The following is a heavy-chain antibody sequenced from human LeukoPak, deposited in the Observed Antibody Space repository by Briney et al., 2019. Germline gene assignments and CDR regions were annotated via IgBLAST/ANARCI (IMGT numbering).Heavy chain of an antibody. V-gene: IGHV4-4*07. J-gene: IGHJ4*02. D-gene: IGHD1-26*01. Sequence: PSETLSLTCTVSGGSITSYYWSWIRQPAGKGLEWIGRIYTSGSTNYNASLKSRVSMSVDTSKNQFSLKLSSVTAADTAVFYCARENSGSYREFDYWGQGTLVTVSS. CDR2: IYTSGST. CDR3: ARENSGSYREFDY. CDR1: GGSITSYY.